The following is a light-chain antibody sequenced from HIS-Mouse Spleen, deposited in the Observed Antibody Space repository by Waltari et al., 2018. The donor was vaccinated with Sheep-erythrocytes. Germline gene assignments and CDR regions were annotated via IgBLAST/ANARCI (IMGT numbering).Light chain of an antibody. J-gene: IGLJ1*01. V-gene: IGLV2-11*01. CDR1: SSDVVGYNY. CDR3: CSYAGSYNHV. CDR2: DVS. Sequence: QSALTQPRSVSGSPGQSVNIPRTGPSSDVVGYNYVSWYPQHPGKAPKLMIYDVSKRPSGVPDRFSGSKSGNTASLTISGLQAEDEADYYCCSYAGSYNHVFATGTKVTVL.